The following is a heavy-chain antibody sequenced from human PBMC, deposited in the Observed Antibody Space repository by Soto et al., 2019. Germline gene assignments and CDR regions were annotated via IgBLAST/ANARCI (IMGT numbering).Heavy chain of an antibody. Sequence: QLQLQESGPGLVKPSETLSLTCTVSGGSITSNSYYWDWIRQPPGKGLEWIGSIYYSGSTYYNPSLKSRVTISVDTSKSQFSLNLSSVTAADTAVYYCARQASVHNWFDPWGQGTLVTVSS. J-gene: IGHJ5*02. V-gene: IGHV4-39*01. CDR2: IYYSGST. CDR3: ARQASVHNWFDP. CDR1: GGSITSNSYY. D-gene: IGHD6-6*01.